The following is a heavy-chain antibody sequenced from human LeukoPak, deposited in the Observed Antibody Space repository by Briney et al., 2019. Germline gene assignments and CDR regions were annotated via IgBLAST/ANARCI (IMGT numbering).Heavy chain of an antibody. J-gene: IGHJ6*03. CDR1: GFTFSSYW. CDR2: IRYDGSNK. Sequence: PGGSLRLSCAASGFTFSSYWMHWVRQAPGKGLEWVAFIRYDGSNKYYADSVKGRFTISRDNSKNTLYLQMNSLRAEDTAVYYCAKLADWGHGSGWYDALRGYYYYMDVWGKGTTVTISS. V-gene: IGHV3-30*02. D-gene: IGHD6-19*01. CDR3: AKLADWGHGSGWYDALRGYYYYMDV.